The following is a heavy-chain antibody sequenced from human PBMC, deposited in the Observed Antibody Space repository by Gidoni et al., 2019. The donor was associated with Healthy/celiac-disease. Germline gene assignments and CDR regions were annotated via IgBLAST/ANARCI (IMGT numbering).Heavy chain of an antibody. CDR3: ARDREYYDSSGYARFDY. CDR2: ISAYNGNT. J-gene: IGHJ4*02. V-gene: IGHV1-18*01. D-gene: IGHD3-22*01. Sequence: QVQLVQSGAEVKKPGASVKVSCKASGYTFTSYGISWVRQAPGQGLELMGWISAYNGNTTYAQKLQGRVTMTTDTSTSTAYMELRSLRSDDTAVYYCARDREYYDSSGYARFDYWGQGTLVTVSS. CDR1: GYTFTSYG.